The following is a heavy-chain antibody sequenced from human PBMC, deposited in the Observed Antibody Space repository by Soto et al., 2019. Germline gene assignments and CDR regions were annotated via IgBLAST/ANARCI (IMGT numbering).Heavy chain of an antibody. Sequence: QEQLVESGGGVVQPGGSLRLSCFASGFVSASFGMHWVRQTPAKGLEWVGGISYNGKKKYYGDSVTGRSTISRDNFKNTLFLKLNNVKFEDTALYFCAKNSEPINMERGFFDVWGKGTLVTVSS. CDR2: ISYNGKKK. J-gene: IGHJ4*02. V-gene: IGHV3-30*18. D-gene: IGHD3-9*01. CDR1: GFVSASFG. CDR3: AKNSEPINMERGFFDV.